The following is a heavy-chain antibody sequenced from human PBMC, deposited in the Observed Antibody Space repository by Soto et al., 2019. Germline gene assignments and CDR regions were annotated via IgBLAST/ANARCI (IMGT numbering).Heavy chain of an antibody. D-gene: IGHD2-15*01. Sequence: SETLSLTCAVYDGSFSGYYWSWIRQPPGKGLEWIGEINHRGSTNYNPSLKSRVTISVDTSKNQFSLKLSSVTAADTALYYCGKVLVGATGHTDSDSWGPGTLVTVSS. CDR3: GKVLVGATGHTDSDS. V-gene: IGHV4-34*01. CDR2: INHRGST. J-gene: IGHJ4*02. CDR1: DGSFSGYY.